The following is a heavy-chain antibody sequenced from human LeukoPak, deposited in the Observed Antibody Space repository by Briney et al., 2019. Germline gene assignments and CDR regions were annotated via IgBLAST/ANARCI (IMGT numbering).Heavy chain of an antibody. D-gene: IGHD3-22*01. V-gene: IGHV1-69*04. CDR3: ARGPHYDSSGYYSFQH. CDR2: XXXILGIA. J-gene: IGHJ1*01. Sequence: EWMGXXXXILGIANYAQKFQGRVTITADKSTSTAYMELSSLRSEDTAVYYCARGPHYDSSGYYSFQHWGQGTLVTVSS.